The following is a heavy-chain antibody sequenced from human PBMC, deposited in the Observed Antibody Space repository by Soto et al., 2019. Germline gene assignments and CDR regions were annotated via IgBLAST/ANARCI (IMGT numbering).Heavy chain of an antibody. CDR3: ARVLIATSDAFDI. V-gene: IGHV4-31*03. Sequence: SETLSLTCTVSGGSISSGGYYWSWIRQHPGKGLEWIGYIYYSGSTYYNPSLKSRVTISVDTSKNQFSLKLSSVTAADTAVYYCARVLIATSDAFDIWGQGTMVTVSS. CDR1: GGSISSGGYY. J-gene: IGHJ3*02. CDR2: IYYSGST. D-gene: IGHD2-21*01.